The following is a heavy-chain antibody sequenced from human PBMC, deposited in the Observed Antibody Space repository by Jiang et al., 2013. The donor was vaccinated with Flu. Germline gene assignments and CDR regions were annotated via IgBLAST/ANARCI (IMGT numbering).Heavy chain of an antibody. CDR3: ARSGIAAAGHYYYYYGMDV. D-gene: IGHD6-13*01. J-gene: IGHJ6*02. CDR2: IIPILGIA. Sequence: QAPGQGLEWMGGIIPILGIANYAQKFQGRVTITADKSTSTAYMELSSLRSEDTAVYYCARSGIAAAGHYYYYYGMDVWGQGTTVTVSS. V-gene: IGHV1-69*10.